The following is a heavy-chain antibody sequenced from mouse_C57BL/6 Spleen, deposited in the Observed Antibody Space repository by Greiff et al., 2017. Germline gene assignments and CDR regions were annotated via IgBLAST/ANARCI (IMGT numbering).Heavy chain of an antibody. Sequence: QVQLKQPGAELVRPGSSVKLSCKASGYTFTSYWMHWVKQRPIQGLEWIGNIDPSDSETHYNQKFKDKATLTVDKSSSTAYMQISSLTSEDSAVYYCAKDYSYYYAMDYWGQGTSVTVSS. D-gene: IGHD2-12*01. J-gene: IGHJ4*01. CDR3: AKDYSYYYAMDY. CDR1: GYTFTSYW. CDR2: IDPSDSET. V-gene: IGHV1-52*01.